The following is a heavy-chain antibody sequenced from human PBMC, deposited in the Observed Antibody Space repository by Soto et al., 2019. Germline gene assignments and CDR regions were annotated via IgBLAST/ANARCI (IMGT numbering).Heavy chain of an antibody. D-gene: IGHD6-19*01. J-gene: IGHJ1*01. CDR2: IIPIFGTA. V-gene: IGHV1-69*19. CDR1: GGTFSSYA. Sequence: QVQLVQSGAEVKKPGSSVKVSCKASGGTFSSYAISWVRQAPGQGLEWMGGIIPIFGTANYAQKFQGRVTITADESTRTAYMELTSLRSEDTAGYYCTRAAQQWLVRLYFQHWGQGTLVTVSS. CDR3: TRAAQQWLVRLYFQH.